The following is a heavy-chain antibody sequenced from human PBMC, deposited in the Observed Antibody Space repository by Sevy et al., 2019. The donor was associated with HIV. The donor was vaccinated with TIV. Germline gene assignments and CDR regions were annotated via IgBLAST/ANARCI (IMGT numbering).Heavy chain of an antibody. CDR2: IWYDGINK. D-gene: IGHD3-10*01. CDR3: ARDKLLPVMVTMVRGALSYYFDY. V-gene: IGHV3-33*01. Sequence: GGSLRLSCAASGFTFSDYGIHWVRQAPGKAPEWVAVIWYDGINKYYVDSVKGRFTISRDNSKNTVYLQMNSLRAEDTAVYYCARDKLLPVMVTMVRGALSYYFDYWGQGTLVTVSS. CDR1: GFTFSDYG. J-gene: IGHJ4*02.